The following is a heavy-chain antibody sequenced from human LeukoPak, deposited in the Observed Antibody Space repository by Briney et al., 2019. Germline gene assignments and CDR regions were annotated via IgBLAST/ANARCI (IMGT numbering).Heavy chain of an antibody. CDR1: GFTFSSFN. J-gene: IGHJ4*02. CDR2: ISSRQNDI. Sequence: GGSLRLSCAASGFTFSSFNMNWVRQTPGKGLEWVSSISSRQNDIQYADSLEGRFTISRDNAKNSLYLQMNSLGAEDTAVYFCAREVGSGWNYFDLWGQGTLVTVSS. D-gene: IGHD6-19*01. CDR3: AREVGSGWNYFDL. V-gene: IGHV3-21*01.